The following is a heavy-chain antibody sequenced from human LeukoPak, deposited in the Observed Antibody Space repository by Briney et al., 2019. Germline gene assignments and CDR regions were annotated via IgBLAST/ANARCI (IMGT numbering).Heavy chain of an antibody. CDR1: GGSISSYY. Sequence: PSETLSLTCTVSGGSISSYYWSWIRQPPGKGLEWIGYIYYSGSTYYNPSLKSRVTMSVDTSKNQFSLKLSSVTAADTAVYYCARIRTPFGEPMDVWGKGTTVTVSS. D-gene: IGHD3-10*01. CDR3: ARIRTPFGEPMDV. CDR2: IYYSGST. V-gene: IGHV4-59*12. J-gene: IGHJ6*04.